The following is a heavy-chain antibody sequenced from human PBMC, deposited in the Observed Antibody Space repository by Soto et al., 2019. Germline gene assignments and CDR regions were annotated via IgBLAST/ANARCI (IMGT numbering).Heavy chain of an antibody. J-gene: IGHJ6*02. Sequence: GGTLRLSCAASGFNFNTYGMHWVRQAPGKGLEWLATIWFYGSRKYYAGSVKGRFTISSDNSKKTLFLQLNSLGAEDTAMDYCARLGGYAGEYYYFGLDVWGQGTTVTVSS. CDR3: ARLGGYAGEYYYFGLDV. D-gene: IGHD5-12*01. CDR2: IWFYGSRK. CDR1: GFNFNTYG. V-gene: IGHV3-33*01.